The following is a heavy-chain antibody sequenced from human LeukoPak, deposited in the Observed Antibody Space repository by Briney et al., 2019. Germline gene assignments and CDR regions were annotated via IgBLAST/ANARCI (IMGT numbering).Heavy chain of an antibody. V-gene: IGHV3-74*01. CDR3: AELGITMIGGV. Sequence: GGSLRLSCAASGFTVSSYWMHWVRQAPGKGLVWVSRINSDGSSTSYADSVKGRFTISRDNAKNTLYLQMNSLRAEDTAVYYCAELGITMIGGVWGKGTTVTISS. D-gene: IGHD3-10*02. CDR2: INSDGSST. CDR1: GFTVSSYW. J-gene: IGHJ6*04.